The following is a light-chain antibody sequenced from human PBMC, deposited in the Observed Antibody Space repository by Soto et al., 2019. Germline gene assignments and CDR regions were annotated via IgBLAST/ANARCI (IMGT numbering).Light chain of an antibody. J-gene: IGKJ4*01. Sequence: DIQMTQSPSSLSASVGDRVTITCRASQAISNYLAWYQQKPGKVPTLLIYAASTLQSGAPSRCSGSGSGTDFTLTISSLQPDDAATYYSQKFNAVPTFGGGTKVEI. CDR3: QKFNAVPT. CDR2: AAS. V-gene: IGKV1-27*01. CDR1: QAISNY.